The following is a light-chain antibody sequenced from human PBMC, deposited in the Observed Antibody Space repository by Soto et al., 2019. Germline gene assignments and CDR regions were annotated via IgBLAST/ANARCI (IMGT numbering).Light chain of an antibody. CDR3: CSYAGSSDV. Sequence: QSALTQPRSVSGSPGQSVTISCTGTSSDVGGYNYVSWYQQHPGKAPKLMIYDVSKRPSGVPDRFSGAKSGNTASLTISGLQAEDKADYYCCSYAGSSDVFGTGTKVTVL. CDR2: DVS. J-gene: IGLJ1*01. CDR1: SSDVGGYNY. V-gene: IGLV2-11*01.